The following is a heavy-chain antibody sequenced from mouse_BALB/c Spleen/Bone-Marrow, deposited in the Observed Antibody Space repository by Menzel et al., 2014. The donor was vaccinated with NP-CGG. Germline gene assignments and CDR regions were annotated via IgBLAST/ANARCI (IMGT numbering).Heavy chain of an antibody. V-gene: IGHV5-17*02. CDR1: GFTFSSFG. Sequence: EVNLVESGGGLVQPGGSRKLSCAASGFTFSSFGMHWARQAPEKGLEWVAYISSGSSTIYYADTVKGRFTISRDNPKNILFLQMTSLRSEDTAMYYCARSRFPDYGSSPFDYWGQGTTLTVSS. D-gene: IGHD1-1*01. CDR3: ARSRFPDYGSSPFDY. J-gene: IGHJ2*01. CDR2: ISSGSSTI.